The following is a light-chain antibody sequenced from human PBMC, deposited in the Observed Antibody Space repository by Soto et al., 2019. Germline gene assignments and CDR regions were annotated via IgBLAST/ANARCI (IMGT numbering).Light chain of an antibody. J-gene: IGLJ2*01. CDR3: ASYTSARIRV. CDR2: DVS. V-gene: IGLV2-14*03. Sequence: QSALTQPASVSASPGQSITISCTGTSSDIGAYNSVSWYQQHPGKAPQLMIYDVSYRPSGISSRFSGSKSGNTASLAISGLQADHDADYYCASYTSARIRVFGGGTKVTVL. CDR1: SSDIGAYNS.